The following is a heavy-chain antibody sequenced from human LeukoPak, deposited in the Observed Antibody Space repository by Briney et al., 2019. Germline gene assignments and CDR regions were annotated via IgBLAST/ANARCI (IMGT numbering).Heavy chain of an antibody. Sequence: ASVKVSCKASGGTFSSYDISWVRQAPGQGLEWMGGIMPMFGKANYAQKFQGRVTTTADKATGTAYMELSSLRSEDTAVYCCAGGRTDIVVVPATLRNYYFDYWGQGTLVTVSS. V-gene: IGHV1-69*06. CDR1: GGTFSSYD. D-gene: IGHD2-2*01. CDR2: IMPMFGKA. J-gene: IGHJ4*02. CDR3: AGGRTDIVVVPATLRNYYFDY.